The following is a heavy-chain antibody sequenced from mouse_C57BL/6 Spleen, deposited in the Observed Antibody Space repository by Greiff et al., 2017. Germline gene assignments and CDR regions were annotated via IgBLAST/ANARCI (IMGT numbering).Heavy chain of an antibody. D-gene: IGHD1-1*01. CDR2: IYPGSGNT. V-gene: IGHV1-76*01. J-gene: IGHJ1*03. CDR3: ARLGYYGSSYWYFDV. Sequence: QVQLQQSGAELVRPGASVKLSCKASGYTFTDYYINWVKQRPGQGLEWIARIYPGSGNTYYNEKFKGKATLTAEKSSSTAYMQLSSLTSEDSAVYFCARLGYYGSSYWYFDVWGTGTTVTVSS. CDR1: GYTFTDYY.